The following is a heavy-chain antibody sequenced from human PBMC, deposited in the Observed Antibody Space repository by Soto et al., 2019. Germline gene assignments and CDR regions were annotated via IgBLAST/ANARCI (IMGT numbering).Heavy chain of an antibody. Sequence: ASVKVSCKASGYTFTGYYMHWVRQAPGQGLEWMGWINPNSGGTNYAQKFQGRVTMTRDTSISTAYMELSRLRSDDTAVYYCARGRPRIVVVPATMLKIWFDPWGQGTLVTVSS. D-gene: IGHD2-2*01. CDR3: ARGRPRIVVVPATMLKIWFDP. CDR1: GYTFTGYY. J-gene: IGHJ5*02. V-gene: IGHV1-2*02. CDR2: INPNSGGT.